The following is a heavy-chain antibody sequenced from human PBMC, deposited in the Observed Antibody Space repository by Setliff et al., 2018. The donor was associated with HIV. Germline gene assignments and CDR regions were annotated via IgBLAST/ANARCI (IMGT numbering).Heavy chain of an antibody. CDR2: INPTGGFT. V-gene: IGHV1-18*01. CDR1: GYTFTANA. D-gene: IGHD3-22*01. J-gene: IGHJ4*02. CDR3: ARNYYDRSGHHPDY. Sequence: ASVKVSCKASGYTFTANAIHWVRQAPGQGLEWMGVINPTGGFTDYAQKVQGRVTMTTDTSTSTAYMELRSLRSDDTAMYYCARNYYDRSGHHPDYWGQGTLVTVSS.